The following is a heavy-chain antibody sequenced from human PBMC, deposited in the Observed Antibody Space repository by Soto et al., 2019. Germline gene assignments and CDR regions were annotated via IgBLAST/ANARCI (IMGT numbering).Heavy chain of an antibody. D-gene: IGHD3-9*01. J-gene: IGHJ4*02. CDR1: GGSISSYY. CDR3: ARRRYFDWGWDY. V-gene: IGHV4-59*08. CDR2: IHYSGST. Sequence: QVQLQESGPGLVKSSETLSLTCTVSGGSISSYYWTWIRQPPGKGLEWIGYIHYSGSTNYNPSLKSRVTISVDTSKNQFSLKLSSLTAEDTAVYYCARRRYFDWGWDYWGQRTLVTVSS.